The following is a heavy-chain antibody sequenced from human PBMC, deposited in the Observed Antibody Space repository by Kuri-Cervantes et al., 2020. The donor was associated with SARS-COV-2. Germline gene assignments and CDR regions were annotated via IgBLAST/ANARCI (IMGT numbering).Heavy chain of an antibody. J-gene: IGHJ5*02. CDR2: INHSGST. V-gene: IGHV4-34*01. Sequence: SETLSLTCAVYGGSFSGYYWSWIRQPPGKGLEWIGEINHSGSTNYNPSLKSRVTISVDTSKNQFSLKLSSVTAADTAVYYCARSRRVWFDPWGQGTLVTSPQ. CDR1: GGSFSGYY. CDR3: ARSRRVWFDP. D-gene: IGHD1-14*01.